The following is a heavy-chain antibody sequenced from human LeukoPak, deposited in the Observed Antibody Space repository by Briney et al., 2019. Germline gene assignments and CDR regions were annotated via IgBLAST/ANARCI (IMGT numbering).Heavy chain of an antibody. D-gene: IGHD3-9*01. CDR2: INHSGST. J-gene: IGHJ4*02. CDR3: AGSHYDILTGYYIFDY. CDR1: GGSFSGYY. V-gene: IGHV4-34*01. Sequence: SETLSLTCAVYGGSFSGYYWSWIRQPPGKGLEWIGEINHSGSTNYNPSLKSRVTISVDTSKNQFSLKLSSVTAADTAVYYCAGSHYDILTGYYIFDYWGQGTLVTVSS.